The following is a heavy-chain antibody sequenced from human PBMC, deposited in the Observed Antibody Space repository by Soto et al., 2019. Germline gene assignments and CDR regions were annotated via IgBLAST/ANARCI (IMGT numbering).Heavy chain of an antibody. CDR2: ISPNGDST. V-gene: IGHV3-23*01. D-gene: IGHD2-8*01. CDR1: GFTFYNYA. Sequence: GGSLRLSCGASGFTFYNYALNWVRQAPGRGLEWVSIISPNGDSTYYADSVKGRFTISRDNSQNTVFLQMNSLRAEDTAIYFCAKVRLTDYLRYAPHLWGQGTLVTVSS. CDR3: AKVRLTDYLRYAPHL. J-gene: IGHJ3*01.